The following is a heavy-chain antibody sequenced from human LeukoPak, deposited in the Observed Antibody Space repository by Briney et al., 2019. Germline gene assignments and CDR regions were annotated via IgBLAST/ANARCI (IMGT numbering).Heavy chain of an antibody. J-gene: IGHJ4*02. CDR1: GLTFSSYW. Sequence: GGSLRLSCAASGLTFSSYWMSWVRQAPGKGLEWVANIKRDGSEKYYVDSVKGRFTISRDNAKNSLYLQMNSLTAEDTAVYYCARFLTAIAVAGLFDYWGQGTLVTVSS. CDR3: ARFLTAIAVAGLFDY. V-gene: IGHV3-7*01. D-gene: IGHD6-19*01. CDR2: IKRDGSEK.